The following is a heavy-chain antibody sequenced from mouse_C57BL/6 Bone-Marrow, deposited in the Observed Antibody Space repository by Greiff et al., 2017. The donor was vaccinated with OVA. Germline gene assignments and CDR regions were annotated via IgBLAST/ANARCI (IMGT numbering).Heavy chain of an antibody. CDR2: ISNGGGST. D-gene: IGHD2-5*01. CDR1: GFTFSDYY. V-gene: IGHV5-12*01. J-gene: IGHJ1*03. CDR3: ARRNYSNYDWYFDV. Sequence: EVQRVESGGGLVQPGGSLKLSCAASGFTFSDYYMYWVRQTPEKRLEWVAYISNGGGSTYYPDTVKGRFTISRDNAKNTLYLQMSRLKSEDTAMYYCARRNYSNYDWYFDVWGTGTTVTVSS.